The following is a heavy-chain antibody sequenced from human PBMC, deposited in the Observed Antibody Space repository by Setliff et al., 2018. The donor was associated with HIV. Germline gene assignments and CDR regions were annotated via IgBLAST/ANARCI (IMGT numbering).Heavy chain of an antibody. CDR2: IYTSGST. CDR3: ARVYHDYGDFSYYYGLDV. CDR1: GGSISSGSYY. D-gene: IGHD4-17*01. V-gene: IGHV4-61*09. Sequence: SETLSLTCTVSGGSISSGSYYWSWIRQPAGKGLEWIGHIYTSGSTNYNPSLKSRVTISVDTSKNQFSLKLSSVTAADTAAYYCARVYHDYGDFSYYYGLDVWGQGTTVTVSS. J-gene: IGHJ6*02.